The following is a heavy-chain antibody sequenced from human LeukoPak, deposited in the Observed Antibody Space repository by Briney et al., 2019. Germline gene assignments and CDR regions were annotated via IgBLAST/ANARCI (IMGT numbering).Heavy chain of an antibody. J-gene: IGHJ4*02. CDR2: IYSSGST. D-gene: IGHD6-13*01. CDR1: GGSISSYY. Sequence: PSETQSLTCTVSGGSISSYYWSWIRQPPGKGLEWIGYIYSSGSTNYNPSLESRVTISEDTSKNQFSLKLSSVTAADTAVYYCARRSWYVDYWGQGTLVTVSS. CDR3: ARRSWYVDY. V-gene: IGHV4-59*08.